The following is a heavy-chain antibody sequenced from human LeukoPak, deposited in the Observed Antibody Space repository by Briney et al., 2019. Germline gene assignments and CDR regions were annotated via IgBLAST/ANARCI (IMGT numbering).Heavy chain of an antibody. CDR3: ATDRERDPSVYYLV. J-gene: IGHJ4*02. CDR1: GFTFTDYA. D-gene: IGHD3-22*01. V-gene: IGHV3-23*01. Sequence: PGGSLRLSCAASGFTFTDYAMSWVRQAPEKGLEWISTISDNGGETYYADFVKGRFAISRDNSKNTLFLQMNSLRAEDSAVYYCATDRERDPSVYYLVGGQGTLITVSS. CDR2: ISDNGGET.